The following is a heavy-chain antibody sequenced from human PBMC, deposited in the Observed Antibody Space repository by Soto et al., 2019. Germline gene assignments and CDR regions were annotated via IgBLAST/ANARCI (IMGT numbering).Heavy chain of an antibody. CDR2: ISYDGSNK. V-gene: IGHV3-30*18. CDR3: AKWGYCSGGSCYWSRAFDI. Sequence: GGSLRLSCAASGFTFSSYGMHWVRQAPGKGLEWVAVISYDGSNKYYADSVKGRFTISRDNSKNTLYLQMNSLRAEDTAVYYCAKWGYCSGGSCYWSRAFDIWGQGTMVT. CDR1: GFTFSSYG. J-gene: IGHJ3*02. D-gene: IGHD2-15*01.